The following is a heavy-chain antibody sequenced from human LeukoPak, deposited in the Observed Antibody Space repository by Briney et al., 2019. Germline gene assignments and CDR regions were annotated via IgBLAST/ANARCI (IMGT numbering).Heavy chain of an antibody. D-gene: IGHD5-18*01. CDR3: AREGGYSYGSLGY. Sequence: SVKVSCKASGGTSSSYAISWMRQAPGQGLEWMGRIIPIFGTANYAQKFQGRVTITTDESTSTAYMELSSLRSEDTAVYYCAREGGYSYGSLGYWGQGTLVTVSS. CDR1: GGTSSSYA. V-gene: IGHV1-69*05. J-gene: IGHJ4*02. CDR2: IIPIFGTA.